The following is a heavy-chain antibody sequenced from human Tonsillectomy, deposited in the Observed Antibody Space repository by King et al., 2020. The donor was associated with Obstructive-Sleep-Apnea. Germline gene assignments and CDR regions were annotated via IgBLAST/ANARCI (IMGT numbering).Heavy chain of an antibody. D-gene: IGHD2-15*01. Sequence: QLVQSGAEVKKPGASVKVSCKASGYTFTSYGISWVRQAPGQGLEWMGWISAYNGNTNYSQKLQGRVTMTTDTSTRTAYMELRRLRSDDTAVYYCARDKSGKGFCSGGSCYSRTWFDPWGQGTLVTVSS. J-gene: IGHJ5*02. CDR1: GYTFTSYG. CDR3: ARDKSGKGFCSGGSCYSRTWFDP. V-gene: IGHV1-18*01. CDR2: ISAYNGNT.